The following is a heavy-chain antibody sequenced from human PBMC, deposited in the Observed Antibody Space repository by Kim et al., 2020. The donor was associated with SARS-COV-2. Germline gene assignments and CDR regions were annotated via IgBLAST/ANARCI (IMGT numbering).Heavy chain of an antibody. Sequence: GGSLRLSCAASGFTFSSYGMHWVRQAPGKGLEWVAVIWYDGSNKYYADSVKGRFTISRDNAKITIYLHMNSLRAEHTAVYYCARGLGTAMNLDYWGQGTLVPVSS. CDR3: ARGLGTAMNLDY. J-gene: IGHJ4*02. V-gene: IGHV3-33*01. CDR2: IWYDGSNK. D-gene: IGHD5-18*01. CDR1: GFTFSSYG.